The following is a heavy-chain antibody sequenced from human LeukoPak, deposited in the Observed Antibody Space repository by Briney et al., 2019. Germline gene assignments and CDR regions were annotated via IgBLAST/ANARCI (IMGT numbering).Heavy chain of an antibody. V-gene: IGHV1-2*02. J-gene: IGHJ5*02. CDR1: GYTFTGYY. Sequence: HRASVKVSCAASGYTFTGYYMHWVRQAPGQGLEWIGWIKPNSGGTNYAQKFQVGATLHRDRSISTAYMELSRLRSDDTAVYYCARGDIVVVVAATGGFNWFDPWGQGALVTVSS. CDR2: IKPNSGGT. D-gene: IGHD2-15*01. CDR3: ARGDIVVVVAATGGFNWFDP.